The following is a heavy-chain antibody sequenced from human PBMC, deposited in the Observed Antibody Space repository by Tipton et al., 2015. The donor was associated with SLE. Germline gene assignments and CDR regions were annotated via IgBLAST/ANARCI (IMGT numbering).Heavy chain of an antibody. Sequence: TLSLTCTVSAGSISNYYWSWIRQPPGKGLEWIGYVYFIGSTNYNPSLESRVTLSIDRSKNQFSLKLSSVTAADTAVYYCARSVLAYRSGGFEYWGQGTPVTVSS. CDR2: VYFIGST. CDR1: AGSISNYY. J-gene: IGHJ4*02. V-gene: IGHV4-59*08. D-gene: IGHD2-15*01. CDR3: ARSVLAYRSGGFEY.